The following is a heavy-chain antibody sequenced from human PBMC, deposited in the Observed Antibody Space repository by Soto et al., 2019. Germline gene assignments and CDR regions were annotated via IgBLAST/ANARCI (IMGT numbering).Heavy chain of an antibody. V-gene: IGHV3-74*01. CDR3: ARDGVALDLDFDY. CDR1: GFTFSSYW. J-gene: IGHJ4*01. CDR2: VNRDGSST. Sequence: EVQLVESGGDLVQPGGSLRLSCAASGFTFSSYWMHWVRQAPGKGLVWVARVNRDGSSTAYAESVKDRFTISRDNAKHTLYLHMNRLSAEDTAVYYCARDGVALDLDFDYWGPGNLVTVSS. D-gene: IGHD1-1*01.